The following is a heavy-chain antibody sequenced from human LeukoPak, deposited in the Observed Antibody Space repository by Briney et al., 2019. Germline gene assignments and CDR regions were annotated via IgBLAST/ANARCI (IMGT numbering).Heavy chain of an antibody. V-gene: IGHV5-51*01. CDR1: GYSFTSYW. CDR2: IYPGDSDT. J-gene: IGHJ4*02. CDR3: ARHQWPRTTTVTTWLLGPDY. D-gene: IGHD4-17*01. Sequence: GESLKISCKGSGYSFTSYWIGWVRQMAGEGLEWVGIIYPGDSDTRYRPSFQGQVTISADTSISTAYLQWSSLKASDTAMYYCARHQWPRTTTVTTWLLGPDYWGQGTLVTVSS.